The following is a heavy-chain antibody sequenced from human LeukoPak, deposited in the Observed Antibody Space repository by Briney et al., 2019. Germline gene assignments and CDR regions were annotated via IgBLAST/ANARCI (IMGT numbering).Heavy chain of an antibody. CDR2: IYTSGST. J-gene: IGHJ3*02. CDR1: GGSISSYY. V-gene: IGHV4-4*07. CDR3: ARDPPAMAADDAFDI. Sequence: YPSETLSLTCTVSGGSISSYYWSWIRQPAGKGLEWIGRIYTSGSTNYNPSLKSRVTISVDTSKNQFSLKLSSVTAADTAVYYCARDPPAMAADDAFDIWGQGTMVTVSS. D-gene: IGHD5-18*01.